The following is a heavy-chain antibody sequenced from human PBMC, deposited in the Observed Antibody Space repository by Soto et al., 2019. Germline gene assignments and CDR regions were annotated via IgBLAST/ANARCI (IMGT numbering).Heavy chain of an antibody. J-gene: IGHJ4*02. CDR2: IYYSEST. Sequence: QLQLQESGPGLVKPSETLSLTCTVSGGSIISSSYYWGWIRQPPGKGLELFGSIYYSESTYYNPSLKCRVTISVDPSKNQLPLKLSSVTAADSAVYYCARRTRYYDILTSYYSFDYWGQGTLVTVSS. D-gene: IGHD3-9*01. CDR1: GGSIISSSYY. CDR3: ARRTRYYDILTSYYSFDY. V-gene: IGHV4-39*01.